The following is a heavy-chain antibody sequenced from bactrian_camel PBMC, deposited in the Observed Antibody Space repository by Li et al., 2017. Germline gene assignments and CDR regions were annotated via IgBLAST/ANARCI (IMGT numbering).Heavy chain of an antibody. V-gene: IGHV3S1*01. J-gene: IGHJ4*01. CDR1: GYSFSGNC. CDR2: LDGEDVT. D-gene: IGHD5*01. CDR3: ATDRYGTSWFGQYEYYY. Sequence: HVQLVESGGGLVQPGGSLTLSCGASGYSFSGNCVGWFRQASGKDPEAVAALDGEDVTYYAESVKGRFTISRDNAENTLYQDMSSLKSEDTALYWCATDRYGTSWFGQYEYYYWGQGTQVTVS.